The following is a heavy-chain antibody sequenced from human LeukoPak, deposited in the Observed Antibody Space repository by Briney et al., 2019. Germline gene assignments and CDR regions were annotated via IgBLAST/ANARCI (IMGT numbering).Heavy chain of an antibody. CDR1: GGSFSGYF. V-gene: IGHV4-34*01. J-gene: IGHJ4*02. Sequence: SETLSLTCAVFGGSFSGYFWSWIRQPPGKGLEWIGEINQSGSTNYSPSLKSRVTISIDTSKNQFSLKLSSVTAADTAVYYCVRGAVGARLAYWGQGTLVTVSS. CDR3: VRGAVGARLAY. CDR2: INQSGST. D-gene: IGHD3-10*01.